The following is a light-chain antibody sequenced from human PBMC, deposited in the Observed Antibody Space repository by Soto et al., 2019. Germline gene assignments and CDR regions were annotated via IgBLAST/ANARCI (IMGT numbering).Light chain of an antibody. CDR1: QTISTY. V-gene: IGKV1-9*01. CDR3: QQLTGYKLT. Sequence: DIQLTQSPSFLSAFLGDRATITCRASQTISTYLAWYQQKPGKVPKLLICAASTLQSGVPPRFSGGGSGTEFTLTISTLHPEDSGIYYCQQLTGYKLTFGGGTKVEIK. CDR2: AAS. J-gene: IGKJ4*01.